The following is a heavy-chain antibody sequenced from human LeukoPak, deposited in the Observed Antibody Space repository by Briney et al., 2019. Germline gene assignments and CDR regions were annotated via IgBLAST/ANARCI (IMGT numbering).Heavy chain of an antibody. CDR3: AREYCSSTSCYFYYYYYMDV. Sequence: PSETLSLTCTVSGGSISSYYWSWIRQPAGKGLEWIGRIYTSGSTNYNPSHKSRVTMSVDTSKNQFSLKLSSVTAADTAVYYCAREYCSSTSCYFYYYYYMDVWGKGTTVTVSS. V-gene: IGHV4-4*07. CDR2: IYTSGST. D-gene: IGHD2-2*01. CDR1: GGSISSYY. J-gene: IGHJ6*03.